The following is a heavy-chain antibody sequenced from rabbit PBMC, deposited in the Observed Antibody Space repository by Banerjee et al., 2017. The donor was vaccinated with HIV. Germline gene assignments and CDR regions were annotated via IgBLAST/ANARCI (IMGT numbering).Heavy chain of an antibody. CDR2: INTITGDT. CDR3: ARDPAGREDFNL. D-gene: IGHD4-2*01. Sequence: QEQLEESGGDLVKPEGSLTLTCTASGFSFNNNYVMCWVRQAPGKGLEWIACINTITGDTVYATWAKGRFTISKASWTTVTLQMTSLTAADTASYFCARDPAGREDFNLWGQGTLVTVS. CDR1: GFSFNNNYV. V-gene: IGHV1S45*01. J-gene: IGHJ4*01.